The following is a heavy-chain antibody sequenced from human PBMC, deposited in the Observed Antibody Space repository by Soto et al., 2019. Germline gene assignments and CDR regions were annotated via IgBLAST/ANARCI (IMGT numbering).Heavy chain of an antibody. CDR2: IYHSGST. Sequence: SETLSLTCAVSGGSLSSGGYSWSWIRQPPGKGLECIGYIYHSGSTYYNPSLKSRVTISVDRSKNQFSLKLSSVTAADTAVYYCARGMTTVTTFDYWGQGTLVTVSS. J-gene: IGHJ4*02. D-gene: IGHD4-17*01. V-gene: IGHV4-30-2*01. CDR3: ARGMTTVTTFDY. CDR1: GGSLSSGGYS.